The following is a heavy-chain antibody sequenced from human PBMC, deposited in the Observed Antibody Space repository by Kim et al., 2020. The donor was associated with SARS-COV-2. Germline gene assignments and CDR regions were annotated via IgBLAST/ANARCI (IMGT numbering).Heavy chain of an antibody. CDR1: GFTFSSYW. Sequence: GGSLRLSCAASGFTFSSYWMSWVRQAPGKGLEWVANIKQDGSEKYYVDSVKGRSTISRDNAKNSLYLQMNSLRAEDSAVYYCARAGRGSYYDYYGMDVWGQGTTVTVSS. CDR3: ARAGRGSYYDYYGMDV. D-gene: IGHD3-16*01. V-gene: IGHV3-7*03. J-gene: IGHJ6*02. CDR2: IKQDGSEK.